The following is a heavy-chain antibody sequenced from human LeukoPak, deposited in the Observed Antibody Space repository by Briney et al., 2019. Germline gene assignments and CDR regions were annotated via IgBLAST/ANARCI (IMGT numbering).Heavy chain of an antibody. CDR1: GFTFSSYA. D-gene: IGHD5-12*01. V-gene: IGHV3-23*01. CDR3: ARDRSGYDYYGQFYFDY. CDR2: ISGSGGTT. Sequence: GGSLRLSCAASGFTFSSYAMSWVRQAPGKGLEWVSGISGSGGTTYYADSVKGRFTISRDNSKNTLYVQMNSLRAEDMAVYYCARDRSGYDYYGQFYFDYWGQGILVTVSS. J-gene: IGHJ4*02.